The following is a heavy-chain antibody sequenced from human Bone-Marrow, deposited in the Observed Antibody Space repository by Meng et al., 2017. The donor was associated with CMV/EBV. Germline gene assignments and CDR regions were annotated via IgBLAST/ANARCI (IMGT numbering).Heavy chain of an antibody. V-gene: IGHV3-74*01. Sequence: GGSLRLSCAASGFTFSSYWMHWVRQAPGKGLVWVSRINSDGSSTSYADSVKGRFTISRDNAKNKLYLQMNSLRAEDTAVYYCAKGGYSGYRSADYWGQGTLVTVSS. CDR3: AKGGYSGYRSADY. J-gene: IGHJ4*02. D-gene: IGHD5-12*01. CDR2: INSDGSST. CDR1: GFTFSSYW.